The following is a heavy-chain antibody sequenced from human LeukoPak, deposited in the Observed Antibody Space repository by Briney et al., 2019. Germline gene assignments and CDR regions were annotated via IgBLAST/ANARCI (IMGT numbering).Heavy chain of an antibody. CDR2: IIPIFGTA. J-gene: IGHJ4*02. Sequence: SVKVSCKASGGTFSSYAISWVGQAPGQGLEWMGGIIPIFGTANYAQKFQGRVTITADESASTAYMELSSLRSEDTAVYYCARVLYYYDSSGYPGNAFDYWGQGTLVTVSS. V-gene: IGHV1-69*13. D-gene: IGHD3-22*01. CDR3: ARVLYYYDSSGYPGNAFDY. CDR1: GGTFSSYA.